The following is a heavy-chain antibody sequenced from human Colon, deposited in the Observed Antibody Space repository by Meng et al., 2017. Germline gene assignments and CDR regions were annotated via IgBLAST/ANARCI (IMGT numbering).Heavy chain of an antibody. CDR3: ATDSCTSMPS. J-gene: IGHJ5*02. V-gene: IGHV3-74*01. CDR1: RFTFSSYW. Sequence: GESLKISCAASRFTFSSYWMNWVRQTPGKGLVWVSRVSNDESNTSYADSVQGRFTISRDNAKNTLYLQMNSLRLEDTAVYYCATDSCTSMPSWGQGTLVTVSS. CDR2: VSNDESNT. D-gene: IGHD2/OR15-2a*01.